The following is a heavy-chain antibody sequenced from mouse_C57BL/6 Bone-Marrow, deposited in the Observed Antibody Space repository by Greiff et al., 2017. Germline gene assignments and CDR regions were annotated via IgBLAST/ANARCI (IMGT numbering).Heavy chain of an antibody. CDR2: IYPGGGYT. V-gene: IGHV1-63*01. CDR1: GYTFTNYW. J-gene: IGHJ3*01. CDR3: ARSYYYGWGFAY. D-gene: IGHD1-2*01. Sequence: QVQLQQSGAELVRPGTSVKMSCKASGYTFTNYWIGWAKQRPGHGLEWIGDIYPGGGYTNFNEKFKGKATLTADKSSSTAYMQFSSLTSEDSAIYYCARSYYYGWGFAYWGQGTLVTVSA.